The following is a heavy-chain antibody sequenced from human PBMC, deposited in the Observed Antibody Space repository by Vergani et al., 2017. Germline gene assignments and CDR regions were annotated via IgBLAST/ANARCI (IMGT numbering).Heavy chain of an antibody. CDR3: AKDDELRYYYYMDV. J-gene: IGHJ6*03. CDR2: ISYDGSNK. V-gene: IGHV3-30*18. CDR1: GFTFSSYG. Sequence: QVQLVESGGGVVQPGRSLRLSCAASGFTFSSYGMHWVRQAPGKGLEWVAVISYDGSNKYYADSVKGRFTISRDNSKNTLYLQMNSLRAEDTAVYYCAKDDELRYYYYMDVWGKGTTVTVSS. D-gene: IGHD1-7*01.